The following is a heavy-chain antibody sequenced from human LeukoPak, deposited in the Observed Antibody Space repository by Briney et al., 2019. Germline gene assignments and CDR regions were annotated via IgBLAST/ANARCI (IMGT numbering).Heavy chain of an antibody. CDR3: ARDPFRHSGSCYDY. CDR2: INPNSGGT. Sequence: ASVKVSCKASGYTFTGYYMHWVRQAPGQGLEWMGRINPNSGGTNYAQKFQGRVTMTRDTSISTAYMELSRLRSDDTAVYYCARDPFRHSGSCYDYWGQGTLVTVSS. CDR1: GYTFTGYY. V-gene: IGHV1-2*06. D-gene: IGHD1-26*01. J-gene: IGHJ4*02.